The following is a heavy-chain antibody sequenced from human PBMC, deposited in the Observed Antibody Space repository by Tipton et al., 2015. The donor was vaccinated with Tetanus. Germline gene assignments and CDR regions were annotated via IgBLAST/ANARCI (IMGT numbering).Heavy chain of an antibody. Sequence: TLSLTCTVSGGSVSSGSYYWSWIRQPPGKGLEWIGYIYYSGSTNYNPSLKSRVTISVDTSKNQFSLKLSSVTAADTAVYYCARGGFGEFPDYWGQGTLVTASS. CDR3: ARGGFGEFPDY. J-gene: IGHJ4*02. D-gene: IGHD3-10*01. V-gene: IGHV4-61*01. CDR1: GGSVSSGSYY. CDR2: IYYSGST.